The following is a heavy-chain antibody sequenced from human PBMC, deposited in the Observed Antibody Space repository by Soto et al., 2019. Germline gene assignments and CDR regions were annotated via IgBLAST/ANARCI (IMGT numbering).Heavy chain of an antibody. V-gene: IGHV1-18*01. Sequence: QVQLVQSGAEVKKPGASVKVSCKASGYTFTSYGISWVRQAPGQGLEWMGWISAYNGNTNYAQKLQGRVTMTTDTSTITAYMEGRSLGSDDTAVYYCARGGFLGERLGYYYGMDVWVHGTTVTVSS. CDR1: GYTFTSYG. J-gene: IGHJ6*02. CDR2: ISAYNGNT. D-gene: IGHD3-16*01. CDR3: ARGGFLGERLGYYYGMDV.